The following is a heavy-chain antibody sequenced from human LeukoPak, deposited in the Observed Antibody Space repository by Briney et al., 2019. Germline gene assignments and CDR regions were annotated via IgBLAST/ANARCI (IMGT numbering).Heavy chain of an antibody. V-gene: IGHV4-31*03. CDR2: IYYSGSS. D-gene: IGHD5-12*01. J-gene: IGHJ3*01. CDR3: ARDYRFDSGYDLLDAFDV. Sequence: PQTLSLTCTVSGGSISSGVSYWSWIRQHPGKGLEWIAYIYYSGSSSYNPSLKSRVTISVDTSKNQFSLKLSSVTAADTAVYYCARDYRFDSGYDLLDAFDVWGQGTMVTVSS. CDR1: GGSISSGVSY.